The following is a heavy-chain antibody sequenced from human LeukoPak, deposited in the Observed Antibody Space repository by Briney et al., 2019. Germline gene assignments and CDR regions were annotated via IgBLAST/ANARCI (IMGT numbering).Heavy chain of an antibody. Sequence: ASVKASCKASGYTFTGYYMHWVRQAPGQGLEWMGWINPNSGGTNYAQKFQGRVTMTRDTSISTAYMELSRLRSDDTAAYYCARVTYYYDSSGSPWGQGTLVTVSS. CDR2: INPNSGGT. D-gene: IGHD3-22*01. J-gene: IGHJ5*02. CDR1: GYTFTGYY. V-gene: IGHV1-2*02. CDR3: ARVTYYYDSSGSP.